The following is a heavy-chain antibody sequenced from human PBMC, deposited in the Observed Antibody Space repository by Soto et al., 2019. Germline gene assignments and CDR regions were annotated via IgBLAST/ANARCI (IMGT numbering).Heavy chain of an antibody. J-gene: IGHJ4*02. CDR2: ISYDGSNK. CDR3: VQGFFLVDTAQVLFAY. CDR1: GFTFSNYG. Sequence: QVQLVESGGGVVQPGRSLRLSCAASGFTFSNYGMQWVRQAPGKGLEWVAIISYDGSNKYYADSVKGRLTISRDNSKNTVYQNMINLRSEDKAVEYCVQGFFLVDTAQVLFAYGSRRTMVTDSS. D-gene: IGHD2-8*02. V-gene: IGHV3-30*18.